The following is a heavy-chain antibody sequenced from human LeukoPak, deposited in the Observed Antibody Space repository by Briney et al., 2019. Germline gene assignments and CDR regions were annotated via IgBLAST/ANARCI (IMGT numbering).Heavy chain of an antibody. J-gene: IGHJ5*02. V-gene: IGHV4-39*01. CDR1: GVSVSIRSYY. CDR3: AAGKASSANT. CDR2: VYHSGST. Sequence: PSETLSLTCTVSGVSVSIRSYYWGWIRQPPEKGLEWIGTVYHSGSTYYKVSLKSRVTISADTSKNQFSLKLNSVTAADTAVYYCAAGKASSANTWGQGTPVTVSS. D-gene: IGHD3-22*01.